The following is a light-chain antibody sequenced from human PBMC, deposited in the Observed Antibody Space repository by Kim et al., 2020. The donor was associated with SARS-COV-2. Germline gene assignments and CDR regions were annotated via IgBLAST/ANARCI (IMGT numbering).Light chain of an antibody. CDR3: QQYNNWLSWT. V-gene: IGKV3-15*01. J-gene: IGKJ1*01. CDR2: GAS. Sequence: EIVMTQSPATLSVSPGERATLSCRASQSVSSNLAWYQQKPGHAPRLLIYGASTRATGIPARFSGSGSGTEFTLTISSLQSEDFAVYYCQQYNNWLSWTFGQGTKVDIK. CDR1: QSVSSN.